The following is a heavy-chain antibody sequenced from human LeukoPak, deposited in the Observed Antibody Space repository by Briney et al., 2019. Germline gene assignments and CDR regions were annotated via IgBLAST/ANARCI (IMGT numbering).Heavy chain of an antibody. Sequence: SVKVSCKASGGTFSSYTISWVRQAPGQGLEWMGRIIPILGIANYAQKFQGRVTTTADKSTSTAYMELSSLRSEDTAVYYCASPGFYDSSGNGEGYWGQGTLVTVSS. V-gene: IGHV1-69*02. CDR2: IIPILGIA. CDR1: GGTFSSYT. D-gene: IGHD3-22*01. J-gene: IGHJ4*02. CDR3: ASPGFYDSSGNGEGY.